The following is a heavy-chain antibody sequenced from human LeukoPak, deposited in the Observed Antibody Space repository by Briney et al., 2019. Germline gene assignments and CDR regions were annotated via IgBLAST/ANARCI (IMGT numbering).Heavy chain of an antibody. CDR3: ASGRDYGFDY. V-gene: IGHV3-23*01. CDR2: ISGSGGST. J-gene: IGHJ4*02. CDR1: GFTFSSYA. Sequence: GGSLRLSCAASGFTFSSYAMSWVRQAPGKGLGWVSAISGSGGSTYYADSVKGRFTISRDNSKNTLYLQMNSLRPEDTAVYYCASGRDYGFDYWGQGTLVTVSS. D-gene: IGHD4-17*01.